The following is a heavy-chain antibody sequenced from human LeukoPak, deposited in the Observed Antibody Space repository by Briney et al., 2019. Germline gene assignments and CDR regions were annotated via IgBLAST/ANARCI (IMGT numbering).Heavy chain of an antibody. Sequence: GGSLRLSCAASGFTFSSYAMSWVRQAPGKGLEWVAVISGSGGSTYYADSVKGRFTISRDNSKNTLYLQMNSLRAEDTAVYYCAKDLSKAYYFDYWGQGTLVTVSS. J-gene: IGHJ4*02. CDR1: GFTFSSYA. CDR3: AKDLSKAYYFDY. D-gene: IGHD4-11*01. V-gene: IGHV3-23*01. CDR2: ISGSGGST.